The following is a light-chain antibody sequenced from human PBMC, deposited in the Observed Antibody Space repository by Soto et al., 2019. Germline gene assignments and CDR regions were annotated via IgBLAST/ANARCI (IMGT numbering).Light chain of an antibody. Sequence: EIVLTQSPGTLSLSPGERATLSCRASQSVRSNYLAWYQQKPGQAPRLLIYGASSRATRIPDRFSGTGSGTDFTLTISRLEPEDFAVYYCQQYGGSPYTFGQGTKLEIK. CDR3: QQYGGSPYT. V-gene: IGKV3-20*01. CDR1: QSVRSNY. J-gene: IGKJ2*01. CDR2: GAS.